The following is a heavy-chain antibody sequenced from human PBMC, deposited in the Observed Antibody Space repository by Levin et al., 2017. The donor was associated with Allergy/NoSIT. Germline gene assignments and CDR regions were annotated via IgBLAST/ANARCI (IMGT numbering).Heavy chain of an antibody. D-gene: IGHD6-13*01. CDR1: GGSISGYY. V-gene: IGHV4-4*07. Sequence: SETLSLTCTVSGGSISGYYWSWIRQPAGKGLEWIGRIYTSGSINYNPSLKSRVTMSVDTSKNQFSLKLSSVTAADTAVYYCARIATAGSGKHYYGMDAWGQGSTVTVSS. CDR2: IYTSGSI. J-gene: IGHJ6*02. CDR3: ARIATAGSGKHYYGMDA.